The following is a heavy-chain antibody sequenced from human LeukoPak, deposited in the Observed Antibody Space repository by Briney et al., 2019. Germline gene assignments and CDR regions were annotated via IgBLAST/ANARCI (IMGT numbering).Heavy chain of an antibody. J-gene: IGHJ6*03. CDR1: GYTFTGYY. CDR3: VRGEDCSRTRCCHYSYMDL. CDR2: INPDTGAK. D-gene: IGHD2-21*01. Sequence: ASVKVSCKASGYTFTGYYLHWVRQAPGQGLEWMGWINPDTGAKNYAQKFQGRVTMTSDTSITTAYTELIRLRSDDTAVYYCVRGEDCSRTRCCHYSYMDLWGEGTAVTVSS. V-gene: IGHV1-2*02.